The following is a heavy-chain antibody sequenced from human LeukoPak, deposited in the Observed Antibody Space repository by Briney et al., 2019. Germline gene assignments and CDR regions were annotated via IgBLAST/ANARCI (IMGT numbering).Heavy chain of an antibody. CDR3: ARAEINDYNRY. CDR2: INYSGRT. D-gene: IGHD4-11*01. CDR1: GYSIRSGYQ. V-gene: IGHV4-38-2*01. Sequence: SETLSLTCSVSGYSIRSGYQWGWIRQAPGQGLEWIGSINYSGRTYDNPSLKSRVTISIDTSKNQIFLKLRSTTAADTAHYYCARAEINDYNRYWGQGILVIVSS. J-gene: IGHJ4*02.